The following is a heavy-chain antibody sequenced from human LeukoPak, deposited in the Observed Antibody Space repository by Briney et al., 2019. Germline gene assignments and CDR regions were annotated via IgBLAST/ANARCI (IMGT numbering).Heavy chain of an antibody. V-gene: IGHV3-66*01. CDR1: GFTVSSNY. Sequence: PGGSLRLSCAASGFTVSSNYMSWVRQAPGKGLEWVSVIYSCGSTYYADSVKGRFTISRDNSKNTLYLQMGSLRAEDMAVYYCARSGGLVSDDYWGQGTLVTVSS. D-gene: IGHD3-16*02. CDR3: ARSGGLVSDDY. CDR2: IYSCGST. J-gene: IGHJ4*02.